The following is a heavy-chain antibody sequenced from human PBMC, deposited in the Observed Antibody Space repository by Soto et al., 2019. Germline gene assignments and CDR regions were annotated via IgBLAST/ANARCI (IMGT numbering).Heavy chain of an antibody. Sequence: PGGSLRLSCAASGFTFSDYYMSWIRQAPGKGLEWVSYISSSSSYTNYADSVKGRFTISRDNAKNSLYLQMNSLRAEDTAVYYCARGHEFGGNSDAFDVWGQGTMVTVSS. J-gene: IGHJ3*01. CDR2: ISSSSSYT. CDR3: ARGHEFGGNSDAFDV. D-gene: IGHD2-15*01. V-gene: IGHV3-11*03. CDR1: GFTFSDYY.